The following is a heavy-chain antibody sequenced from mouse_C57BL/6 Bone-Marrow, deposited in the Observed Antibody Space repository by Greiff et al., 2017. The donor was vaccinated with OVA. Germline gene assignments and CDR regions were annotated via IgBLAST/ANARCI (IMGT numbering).Heavy chain of an antibody. CDR1: GFSLSTFGMG. CDR2: IWWDDDK. V-gene: IGHV8-8*01. CDR3: ARIPIYYGNYAMDY. J-gene: IGHJ4*01. Sequence: ESGPGILQPSQTLSLTCSFSGFSLSTFGMGVGWIRQPSGKGLEWLAHIWWDDDKYYNPALKSRLTISKDTSKNQVFLKIANVDTADTATYYCARIPIYYGNYAMDYWGQGTSVTVSS. D-gene: IGHD2-1*01.